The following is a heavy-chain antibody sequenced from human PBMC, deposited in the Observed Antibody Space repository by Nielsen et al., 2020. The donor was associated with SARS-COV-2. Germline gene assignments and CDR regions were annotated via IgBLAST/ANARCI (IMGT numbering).Heavy chain of an antibody. J-gene: IGHJ4*02. V-gene: IGHV1-18*01. CDR3: ARDVNMITFGGVMYYFDY. CDR2: ISTYNGNT. Sequence: ASVKVSCKASGYTFTSYGISWLRQAPGQGLEWMGWISTYNGNTNYAQKLQGRVTMTTDTSTSTAYMELRSLRSDDTAVYYCARDVNMITFGGVMYYFDYWGQGNLVTVSS. CDR1: GYTFTSYG. D-gene: IGHD3-16*01.